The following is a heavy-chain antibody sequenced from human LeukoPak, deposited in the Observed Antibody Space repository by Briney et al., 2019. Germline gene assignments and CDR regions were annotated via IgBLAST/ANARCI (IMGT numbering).Heavy chain of an antibody. CDR1: GFPFSSYG. D-gene: IGHD6-19*01. J-gene: IGHJ4*02. CDR2: LVYDERS. V-gene: IGHV3-33*05. Sequence: GGSLRLSCAASGFPFSSYGMHWVRQAPGKGLEWVARLVYDERSDYANSVKGRFSISRDNSKNTLFLDMSDLRVEDTAVYYCARDLSAAFDFWGQGVLVTVPS. CDR3: ARDLSAAFDF.